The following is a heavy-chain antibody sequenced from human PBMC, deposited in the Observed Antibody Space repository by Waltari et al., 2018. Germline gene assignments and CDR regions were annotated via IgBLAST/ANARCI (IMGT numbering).Heavy chain of an antibody. D-gene: IGHD3-22*01. J-gene: IGHJ3*02. CDR2: INHSGST. CDR1: GGSFSGYY. V-gene: IGHV4-34*01. CDR3: ARDYYDSSGYYDAFDI. Sequence: QVQLQQWGAGLLKPSETLSLTCAVYGGSFSGYYWSWIRQPPGKGLEWIGEINHSGSTNYNPSLNSRVTISVDTSKNQFSLKLSSVTAADTAVYYCARDYYDSSGYYDAFDIWGQGTMVTVSS.